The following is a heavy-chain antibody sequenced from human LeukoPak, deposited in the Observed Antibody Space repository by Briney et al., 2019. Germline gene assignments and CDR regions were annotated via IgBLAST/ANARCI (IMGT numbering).Heavy chain of an antibody. CDR3: ARRSREGGYDSAWYFGY. Sequence: GESLKISCKGSGYSFTSYWIGWVRQMPGKGLEWMGIIYPGDSDTRYSPSFQGQVTISADKSISTAYLQWSSLKASDTAMYYCARRSREGGYDSAWYFGYWGQGTLVTVSS. CDR1: GYSFTSYW. CDR2: IYPGDSDT. D-gene: IGHD5-12*01. V-gene: IGHV5-51*01. J-gene: IGHJ4*02.